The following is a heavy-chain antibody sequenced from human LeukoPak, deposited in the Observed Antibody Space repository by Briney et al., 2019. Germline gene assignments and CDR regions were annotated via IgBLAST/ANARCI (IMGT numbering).Heavy chain of an antibody. CDR1: EITFNSYA. CDR3: ASGYTYYYGSGSYL. D-gene: IGHD3-10*01. V-gene: IGHV3-30*04. J-gene: IGHJ4*02. Sequence: GRSLRFSCAASEITFNSYAMHWVRQAPGKGLEWVAVISHDGSNRYYGDSVKGRFTISRDNSKNTLFLQLDSLRAEDTAVYYCASGYTYYYGSGSYLWGQGTLVTVSS. CDR2: ISHDGSNR.